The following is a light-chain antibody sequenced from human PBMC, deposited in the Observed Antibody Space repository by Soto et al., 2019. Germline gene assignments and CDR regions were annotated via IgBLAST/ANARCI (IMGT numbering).Light chain of an antibody. CDR3: QQYYTGLRGT. CDR1: QSVDSD. J-gene: IGKJ2*02. V-gene: IGKV3-15*01. Sequence: EVVVTQSPATLSVSPGERVTLSCRASQSVDSDVAWFQHKPGQAPRLLIYGASTRAAGIPGRLSGSGYATDFTFTTSCLEPEECETYFCQQYYTGLRGTFGQGTKLVIK. CDR2: GAS.